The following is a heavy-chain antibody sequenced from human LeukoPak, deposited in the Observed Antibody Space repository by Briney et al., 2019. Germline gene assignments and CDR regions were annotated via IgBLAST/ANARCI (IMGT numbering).Heavy chain of an antibody. Sequence: PSETLSLTCTVSGGSISSYYWSWIRQPPGKGLEWIGYIYYSGSTYYNPSLKSRVTISVDTSKNQFSLKLSSVTAADTAVYYCARGSGGRYYYYYMDVWGKGTTVTVSS. CDR3: ARGSGGRYYYYYMDV. CDR2: IYYSGST. D-gene: IGHD1-26*01. J-gene: IGHJ6*03. V-gene: IGHV4-59*12. CDR1: GGSISSYY.